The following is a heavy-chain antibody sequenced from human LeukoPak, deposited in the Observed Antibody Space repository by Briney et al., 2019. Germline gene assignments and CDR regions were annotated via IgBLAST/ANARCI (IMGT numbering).Heavy chain of an antibody. CDR2: ISSSGSTI. D-gene: IGHD3-10*01. Sequence: KAGGSLRLSCAASGFTFSSYEMNWVRQAPGKGLEWVSYISSSGSTIYYADSVKGRFTISRDNAKNSLYLQMNSLRAEDTAVYYCARSPVSMVRGVYSDYWGQGTLVTVSS. V-gene: IGHV3-48*03. CDR3: ARSPVSMVRGVYSDY. CDR1: GFTFSSYE. J-gene: IGHJ4*02.